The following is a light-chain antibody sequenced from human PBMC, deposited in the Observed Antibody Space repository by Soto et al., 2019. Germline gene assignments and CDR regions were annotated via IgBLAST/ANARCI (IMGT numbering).Light chain of an antibody. J-gene: IGKJ5*01. CDR1: QSVSNY. Sequence: EIVLTQSPATPFLSPGERVTLSCRASQSVSNYLVWYQQKPGQAPRLLIYDAFNRATGIPARFSGSGSGTDFTLTISSLEPEDSAIYYCKQRSNWPITFGQGTRLEIK. CDR2: DAF. CDR3: KQRSNWPIT. V-gene: IGKV3-11*01.